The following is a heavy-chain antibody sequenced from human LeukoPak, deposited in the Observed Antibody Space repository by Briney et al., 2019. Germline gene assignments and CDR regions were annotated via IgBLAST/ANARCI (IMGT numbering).Heavy chain of an antibody. J-gene: IGHJ6*02. CDR3: ARGRFTMIVVVPYYYGMDV. CDR2: IYTSGST. D-gene: IGHD3-22*01. Sequence: PSQTLSLTCTVSGGSISSGSYYWSWIRQPAGKGLEWIGRIYTSGSTNYNPSLKSRVTISVDTSKNQFSLKLSSVTAADTAVYYCARGRFTMIVVVPYYYGMDVWGQGTTVTVFS. CDR1: GGSISSGSYY. V-gene: IGHV4-61*02.